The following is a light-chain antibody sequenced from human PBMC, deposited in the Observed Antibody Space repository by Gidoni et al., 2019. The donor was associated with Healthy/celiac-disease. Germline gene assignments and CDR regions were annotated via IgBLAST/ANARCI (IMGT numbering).Light chain of an antibody. V-gene: IGKV3-20*01. CDR1: QSVSSSY. J-gene: IGKJ1*01. Sequence: ELVLTQSPGTLSLSPGERATLSCRASQSVSSSYLAWYQQKPGQAPRPLIYGASSSATGIPDRFSGSGSGTDFTLTISRLEPEDFAVYYCQQYGSSPMTFGQGTKVEIK. CDR3: QQYGSSPMT. CDR2: GAS.